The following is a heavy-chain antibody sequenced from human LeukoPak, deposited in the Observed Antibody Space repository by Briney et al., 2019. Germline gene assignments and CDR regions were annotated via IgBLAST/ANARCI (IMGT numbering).Heavy chain of an antibody. J-gene: IGHJ4*02. D-gene: IGHD2-2*02. CDR1: GGSFSGYY. V-gene: IGHV4-34*01. Sequence: PSETLSLTCAVYGGSFSGYYWSWIRQPPGKGLEWIGEINHSGSTNYNPSLKSRVTISVDTSKNQFSLKLSSVTAADTAVYYCARQIAAIFDYWGQGTLVTVSS. CDR2: INHSGST. CDR3: ARQIAAIFDY.